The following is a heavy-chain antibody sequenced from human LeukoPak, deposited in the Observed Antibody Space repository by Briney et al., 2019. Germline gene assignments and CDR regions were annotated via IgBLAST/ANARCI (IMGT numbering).Heavy chain of an antibody. CDR1: GYTFTCYY. J-gene: IGHJ6*02. V-gene: IGHV1-2*02. CDR3: ARERQQLVYYYYYYGMDV. D-gene: IGHD6-13*01. CDR2: INPNSGGT. Sequence: GASVTVSCTASGYTFTCYYMHWVRQAPGQGLEWMGWINPNSGGTNYAQKFQGRVTMTRDTSISTAYMELSRLRSDDTAVYYCARERQQLVYYYYYYGMDVWGQGTTVTVSS.